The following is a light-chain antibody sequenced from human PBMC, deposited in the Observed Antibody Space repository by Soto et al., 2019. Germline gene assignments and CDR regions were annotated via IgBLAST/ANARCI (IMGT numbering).Light chain of an antibody. Sequence: QSVLTQPPSVSAAPGQEVTISCSGSSSNVGHNSVSWYQQLPGTAPKLLIYDNNERPSGIPARFSGSKSATSATLGITGLQTGDEAAYYCGAWDDRLTVYVFGSGTKLTVL. CDR2: DNN. CDR3: GAWDDRLTVYV. V-gene: IGLV1-51*01. CDR1: SSNVGHNS. J-gene: IGLJ1*01.